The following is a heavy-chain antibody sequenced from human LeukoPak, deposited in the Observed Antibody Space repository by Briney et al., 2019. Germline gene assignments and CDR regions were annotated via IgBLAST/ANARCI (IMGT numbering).Heavy chain of an antibody. J-gene: IGHJ5*02. CDR3: ARVVVVVAADNWFDP. V-gene: IGHV1-69*13. CDR1: GGTFSSYA. Sequence: SVKVSCKASGGTFSSYAISWVRQAPGQGLEWMGGIIPIFGTANYAQKFQGRVTSTADESTSTAYMELSSLRSEDTAVYYCARVVVVVAADNWFDPWGQGTLVTVSS. D-gene: IGHD2-15*01. CDR2: IIPIFGTA.